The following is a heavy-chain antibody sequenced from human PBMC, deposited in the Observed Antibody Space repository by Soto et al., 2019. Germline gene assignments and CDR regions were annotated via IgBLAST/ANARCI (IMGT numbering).Heavy chain of an antibody. D-gene: IGHD6-6*01. CDR3: ARAVAGQVRSSWTWLDY. V-gene: IGHV3-30-3*01. Sequence: ESGGGVVQPGRSLRLSCEASGFTFRDYAMHWVRQAPGKGLEWVAAIPSDGSAQHYADSLKGRFSISRDNSKSTLSLQMNSLRPEDAALYYCARAVAGQVRSSWTWLDYWGQGTLVTVSS. CDR1: GFTFRDYA. CDR2: IPSDGSAQ. J-gene: IGHJ4*02.